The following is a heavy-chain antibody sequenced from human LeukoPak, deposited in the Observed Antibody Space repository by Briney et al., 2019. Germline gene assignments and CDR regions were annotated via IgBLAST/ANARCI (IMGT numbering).Heavy chain of an antibody. Sequence: GASVKVSCKASGYTFTSYGISWVRQAPGQGLEWMEWISAYNGNTNYAQKLQGRVTMTTDTSTSTAYMELSSLRSEDTAVYYCARPYVWGSYRWLYYFDYWGQGTLVTVSS. J-gene: IGHJ4*02. CDR1: GYTFTSYG. D-gene: IGHD3-16*02. CDR3: ARPYVWGSYRWLYYFDY. V-gene: IGHV1-18*01. CDR2: ISAYNGNT.